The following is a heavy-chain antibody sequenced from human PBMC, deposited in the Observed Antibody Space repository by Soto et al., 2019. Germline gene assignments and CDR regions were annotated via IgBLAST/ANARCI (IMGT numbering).Heavy chain of an antibody. CDR2: ISSSSRTI. CDR1: GFTFSSYS. CDR3: AREGWPFDY. Sequence: EVQLVESGGGLVQPGGSLGLSCAASGFTFSSYSMHWVRQAPGKGLEWVSYISSSSRTIYYADSVKGRFTISRDNAKNSLYLQMNSLRAEDTALYYCAREGWPFDYWGQGTLVTVSS. V-gene: IGHV3-48*01. J-gene: IGHJ4*02.